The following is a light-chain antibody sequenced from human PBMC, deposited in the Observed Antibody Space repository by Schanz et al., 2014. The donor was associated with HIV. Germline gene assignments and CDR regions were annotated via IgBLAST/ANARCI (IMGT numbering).Light chain of an antibody. CDR2: SND. J-gene: IGLJ3*02. CDR3: ATWDDSLNGVV. Sequence: QSVLTQPPSASGTPGQRVTISCSGSSSNIGSHTVNWYQQLPGTAPKLLMYSNDLRPSGVPDRFSGSKSGTSASLAISGLQSEDEADYYCATWDDSLNGVVFGGGTKLTVL. CDR1: SSNIGSHT. V-gene: IGLV1-44*01.